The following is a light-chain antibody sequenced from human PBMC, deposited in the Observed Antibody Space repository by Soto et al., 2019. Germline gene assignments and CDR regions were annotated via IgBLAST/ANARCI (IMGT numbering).Light chain of an antibody. CDR2: RDN. V-gene: IGLV1-44*01. CDR3: SVWDDSLDGRV. J-gene: IGLJ3*02. CDR1: SSNIGKNT. Sequence: QSVLTQPPSASGTSGQRVTIFCSGSSSNIGKNTVNWYQQFPGTAPKLLIYRDNQRPSGVPDRFSGSRSGTSASLAIRGLQAEDEADYFCSVWDDSLDGRVFGGGTQLTVL.